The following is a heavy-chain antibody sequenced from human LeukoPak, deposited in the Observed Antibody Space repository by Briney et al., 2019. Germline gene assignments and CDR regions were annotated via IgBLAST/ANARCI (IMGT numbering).Heavy chain of an antibody. Sequence: ASVKVSCKVSGYTLTELSMHWVRQAPGKGLEWMGGFDPEDGETIYAQKFQGRVTMTEDTSTDTAYMELSSLRSEDTAVYYCATRAGYSGWYTNYYYYYGMDVWGQGTTVTVSS. CDR1: GYTLTELS. CDR2: FDPEDGET. J-gene: IGHJ6*02. CDR3: ATRAGYSGWYTNYYYYYGMDV. D-gene: IGHD6-19*01. V-gene: IGHV1-24*01.